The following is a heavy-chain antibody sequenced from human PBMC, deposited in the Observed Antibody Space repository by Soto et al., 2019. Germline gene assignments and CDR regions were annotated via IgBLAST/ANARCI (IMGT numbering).Heavy chain of an antibody. D-gene: IGHD6-19*01. J-gene: IGHJ2*01. CDR2: ITPFFGTA. CDR1: GGTFSNYA. CDR3: AQTLGSAVAGPGRFDL. V-gene: IGHV1-69*12. Sequence: QVQLVQSGAEVKKPGSSVKVSCKASGGTFSNYAISWVRQASGQGLEWMGGITPFFGTANYAQKFQGRVTITADESMSTAYMELSRLRSEDTAVYYCAQTLGSAVAGPGRFDLWGRGTLVTVSS.